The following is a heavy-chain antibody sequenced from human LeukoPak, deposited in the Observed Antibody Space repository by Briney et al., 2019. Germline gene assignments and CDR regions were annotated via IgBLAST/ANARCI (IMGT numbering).Heavy chain of an antibody. CDR2: ISSSSSYI. CDR1: GFTFSSYS. V-gene: IGHV3-21*01. Sequence: PGGSLRLSCAASGFTFSSYSMNWVRQAPGKGLEWVSSISSSSSYIYYADSVKGRFTISRDNAKNSLYLQMNSLRAEDTAVYYCASDLTPYCGGDCSFEFDYWGQGTLVTVSS. CDR3: ASDLTPYCGGDCSFEFDY. J-gene: IGHJ4*02. D-gene: IGHD2-21*02.